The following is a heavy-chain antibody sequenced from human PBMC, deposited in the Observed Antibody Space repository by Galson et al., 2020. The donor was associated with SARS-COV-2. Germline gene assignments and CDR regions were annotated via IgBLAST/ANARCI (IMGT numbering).Heavy chain of an antibody. J-gene: IGHJ6*02. CDR3: VRGAGNYEENYSYGMDV. D-gene: IGHD3-3*01. Sequence: GESLKISCAASGFTFSDHYMDWVRQAPGKGLEWVGRVRNKAKSYTTEYAASVKGRFTISRDDSKSSLYLQMNSLKTDDTAVYYCVRGAGNYEENYSYGMDVWGQGTTVTVSS. V-gene: IGHV3-72*01. CDR2: VRNKAKSYTT. CDR1: GFTFSDHY.